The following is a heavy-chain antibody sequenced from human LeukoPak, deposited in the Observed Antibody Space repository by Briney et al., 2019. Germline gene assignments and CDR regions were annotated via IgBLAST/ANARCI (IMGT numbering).Heavy chain of an antibody. CDR1: GGSFSGYY. V-gene: IGHV4-34*01. Sequence: PSETLSLTCAVYGGSFSGYYWSWIRQPPGKGLEWIGEINHSGSTNYNPSLKSRVTISVDTSKNQFSLKLSSVTAADTAVYYCARVSRMYDSSGFAPWGQGTLVTVSS. D-gene: IGHD3-22*01. CDR3: ARVSRMYDSSGFAP. J-gene: IGHJ5*02. CDR2: INHSGST.